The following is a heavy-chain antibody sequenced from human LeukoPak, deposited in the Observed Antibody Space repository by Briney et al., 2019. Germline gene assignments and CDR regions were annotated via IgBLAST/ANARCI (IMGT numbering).Heavy chain of an antibody. V-gene: IGHV4-34*01. CDR1: GGSFSGYY. CDR2: INHSGST. Sequence: SETLSLTCAVYGGSFSGYYWSWIRQPPGKGLEWIGEINHSGSTNYNPSLKSRVTISVDTSKNQFSLKLSSVTAADTAVYYCARGRGHYYYGSGSRYYYYGMDVWGQGTTVTVSS. J-gene: IGHJ6*02. CDR3: ARGRGHYYYGSGSRYYYYGMDV. D-gene: IGHD3-10*01.